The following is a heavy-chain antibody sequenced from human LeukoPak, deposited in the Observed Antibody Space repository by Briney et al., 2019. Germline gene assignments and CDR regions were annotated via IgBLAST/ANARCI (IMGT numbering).Heavy chain of an antibody. Sequence: GESLKISCKGSGYHFTSYWIGWVRQTPGKGLEWMGIIYPGDSDPRYSPSFQGQVTMSADKSISTAYLQWNSLKASDTAMYYCARSLTREPNAFDIWGQGTLVTVSS. CDR3: ARSLTREPNAFDI. J-gene: IGHJ3*02. CDR1: GYHFTSYW. CDR2: IYPGDSDP. D-gene: IGHD2-15*01. V-gene: IGHV5-51*01.